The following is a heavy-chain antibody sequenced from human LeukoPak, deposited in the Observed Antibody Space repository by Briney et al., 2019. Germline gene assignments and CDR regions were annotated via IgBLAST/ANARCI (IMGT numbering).Heavy chain of an antibody. V-gene: IGHV1-69*05. CDR3: ARNYYDGSGYFDY. CDR2: IIPIFGTA. D-gene: IGHD3-22*01. CDR1: GGTFSSYA. J-gene: IGHJ4*02. Sequence: ASVKVSCKASGGTFSSYAISWVRQAPGQGLEWMGRIIPIFGTANYAQKFQGRVTITTDESTSTAYMELSSLRSEDTAVYYCARNYYDGSGYFDYWGQGTLVTVSS.